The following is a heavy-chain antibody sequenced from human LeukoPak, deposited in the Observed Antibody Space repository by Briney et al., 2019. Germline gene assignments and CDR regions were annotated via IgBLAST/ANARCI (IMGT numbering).Heavy chain of an antibody. CDR1: HGSINSYY. CDR2: IYYSGST. Sequence: PSETLSLTCTVSHGSINSYYWSWIRQPPGKGLEWIGYIYYSGSTNYNPSLKSRVTISLDTSKNQLSLMLSSVTAADTAVYFCARRGYFDGSGLDHWGQGTLVTVSS. CDR3: ARRGYFDGSGLDH. J-gene: IGHJ4*02. V-gene: IGHV4-59*01. D-gene: IGHD3-22*01.